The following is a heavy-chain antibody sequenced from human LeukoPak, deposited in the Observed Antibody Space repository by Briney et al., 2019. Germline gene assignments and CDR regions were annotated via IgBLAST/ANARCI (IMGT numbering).Heavy chain of an antibody. Sequence: EASETLSLTCTVSGGSISSRSYYWGWIRQPPGKGLEWIGKISDSGSTYYSPSLRSRVTISIDMSKNQFSLKLSSVTATDTAVHYCAREEKVLDYFDYWGQGTLVTVSS. CDR3: AREEKVLDYFDY. V-gene: IGHV4-39*01. CDR1: GGSISSRSYY. J-gene: IGHJ4*02. CDR2: ISDSGST.